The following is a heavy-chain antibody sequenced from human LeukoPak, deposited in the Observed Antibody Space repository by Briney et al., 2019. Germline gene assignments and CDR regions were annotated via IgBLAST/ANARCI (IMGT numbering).Heavy chain of an antibody. V-gene: IGHV3-11*04. Sequence: GVSLRLSCAASGFTFSDYYISGIRQAPEEALVGLSYIIDSCSTIYYADSVKGRFTISRDTAKNSLYLQMNSLRAEDTAVYYCAKDRVDGSGSQFDSWGQGSLVIASS. J-gene: IGHJ4*02. D-gene: IGHD3-10*01. CDR1: GFTFSDYY. CDR2: IIDSCSTI. CDR3: AKDRVDGSGSQFDS.